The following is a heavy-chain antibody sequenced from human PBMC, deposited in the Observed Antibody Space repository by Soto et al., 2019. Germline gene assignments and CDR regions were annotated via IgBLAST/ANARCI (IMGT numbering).Heavy chain of an antibody. CDR1: GGTSTRYA. Sequence: QERLVQSGAEVRKPGSSVKVSCKVTGGTSTRYAINWVRQAPGQGLEWMGGIVPMFGTSKYALKFQGRVTITADTSTNIAYMEFRSLRSEDTAVYYCNRGSEYDFWSGYLWGQGTLVSVSS. CDR2: IVPMFGTS. CDR3: NRGSEYDFWSGYL. D-gene: IGHD3-3*01. V-gene: IGHV1-69*06. J-gene: IGHJ4*02.